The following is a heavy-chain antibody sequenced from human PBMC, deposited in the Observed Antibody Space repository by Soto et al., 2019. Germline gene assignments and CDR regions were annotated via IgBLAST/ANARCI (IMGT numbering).Heavy chain of an antibody. D-gene: IGHD2-2*01. CDR1: GFTFSSYD. Sequence: GESLKISCAASGFTFSSYDMHWVRQATGKGLEWVSAIGTAGDTYYPGSVKGRFTISRENAKNSLYLQMNSLRAGDTAVYYCARAVSSTSCYDYWGQGTLVTVSS. J-gene: IGHJ4*02. V-gene: IGHV3-13*01. CDR3: ARAVSSTSCYDY. CDR2: IGTAGDT.